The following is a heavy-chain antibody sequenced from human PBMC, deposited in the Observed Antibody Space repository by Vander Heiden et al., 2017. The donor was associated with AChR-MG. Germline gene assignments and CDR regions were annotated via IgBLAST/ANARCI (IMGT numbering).Heavy chain of an antibody. CDR2: IYPGDSDT. Sequence: EVQLVQSGAEVKKPGESLKISCKGSGYSFTSYWIGWVRQMPGKGLEWMGIIYPGDSDTRYSPSFQGQVTISADKSISTAYLQWSSLKASDTAMYYCARTAEDIVVVVAASYFDYWGQGTLVTVSS. CDR3: ARTAEDIVVVVAASYFDY. D-gene: IGHD2-15*01. J-gene: IGHJ4*02. CDR1: GYSFTSYW. V-gene: IGHV5-51*03.